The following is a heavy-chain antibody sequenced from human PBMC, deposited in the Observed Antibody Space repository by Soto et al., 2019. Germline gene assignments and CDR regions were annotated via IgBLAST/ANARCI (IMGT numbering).Heavy chain of an antibody. CDR1: GFTFSSYG. J-gene: IGHJ6*02. CDR3: AKDRGDGMDV. CDR2: ISYDGSNK. D-gene: IGHD3-10*01. Sequence: QVQLVESGGGVVQPGRSLRLSCAASGFTFSSYGMHWARQAPGKGLEWVAVISYDGSNKYYADSVKGRFTISRDNSKNTLYLQMNSLRAEDTAVYYCAKDRGDGMDVWGQGTTVTVSS. V-gene: IGHV3-30*18.